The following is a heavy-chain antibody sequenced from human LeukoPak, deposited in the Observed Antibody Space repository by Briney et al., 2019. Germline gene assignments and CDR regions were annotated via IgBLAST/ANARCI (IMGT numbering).Heavy chain of an antibody. V-gene: IGHV1-24*01. CDR3: ATTPPYYYDSSGYLPTKYYFDY. D-gene: IGHD3-22*01. J-gene: IGHJ4*02. CDR2: FDPEDGET. CDR1: GYTLTELS. Sequence: ASVKVSCKVSGYTLTELSMHWVRQAPGKGLEWMGGFDPEDGETIYAQKFQGRVTMTEDTSTDTAYMELSSLRAEDTAVYYCATTPPYYYDSSGYLPTKYYFDYWGQGTLVTVSS.